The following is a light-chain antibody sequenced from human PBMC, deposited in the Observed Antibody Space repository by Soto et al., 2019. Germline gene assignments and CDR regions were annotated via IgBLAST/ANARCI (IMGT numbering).Light chain of an antibody. CDR3: KQFYSYPLT. Sequence: PSSLSASTGDRVAITCRASQDIGSFLAWYQQKPGKAPKLLIYDASTLQSGVPSRFGGSGSGTDFTLTIRSLQSEDFATYYCKQFYSYPLTVGGGTKVDIK. CDR2: DAS. V-gene: IGKV1-8*01. CDR1: QDIGSF. J-gene: IGKJ4*01.